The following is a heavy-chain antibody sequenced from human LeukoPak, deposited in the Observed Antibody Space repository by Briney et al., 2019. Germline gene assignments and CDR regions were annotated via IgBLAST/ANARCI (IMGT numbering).Heavy chain of an antibody. Sequence: GGSLRLSCAASGFTFSSYGMHWVRQAPSKGLEWVAVTWYDGSNKYYADSVKGRFTISRDNSKNTLYLQMNSLRAEDTAVYYCAREHRRITIFGVVHSDFDYWGQGTLVTVSS. CDR3: AREHRRITIFGVVHSDFDY. CDR1: GFTFSSYG. D-gene: IGHD3-3*01. CDR2: TWYDGSNK. V-gene: IGHV3-33*01. J-gene: IGHJ4*02.